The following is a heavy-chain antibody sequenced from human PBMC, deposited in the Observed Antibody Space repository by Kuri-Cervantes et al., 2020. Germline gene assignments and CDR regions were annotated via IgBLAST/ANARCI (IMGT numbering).Heavy chain of an antibody. CDR1: GFTFSSFE. J-gene: IGHJ3*02. Sequence: GGSLRLSCAASGFTFSSFEMNWVRQAPGKGLEWVGRIKSKTDGGTTDYAAPVKGRFTISRDDSKNTLYLQMNSLKTEDTAVYYCTTEQDSSSWYWYGAFDIWGQGTMVTVSS. CDR3: TTEQDSSSWYWYGAFDI. V-gene: IGHV3-15*01. D-gene: IGHD6-13*01. CDR2: IKSKTDGGTT.